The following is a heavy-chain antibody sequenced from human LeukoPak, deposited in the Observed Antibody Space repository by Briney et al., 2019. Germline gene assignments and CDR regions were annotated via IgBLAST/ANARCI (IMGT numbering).Heavy chain of an antibody. Sequence: GGSLRLSCAASGFTFSSYSMNWVRQAPGKGLEWVSSISSSSSYIYYADSVKGRFTISRDNAKNTLYLQMNSLRAEDTAVYYCARDGYSSSWYRGYWGQGTLVTVSS. CDR1: GFTFSSYS. CDR3: ARDGYSSSWYRGY. CDR2: ISSSSSYI. D-gene: IGHD6-13*01. J-gene: IGHJ4*02. V-gene: IGHV3-21*01.